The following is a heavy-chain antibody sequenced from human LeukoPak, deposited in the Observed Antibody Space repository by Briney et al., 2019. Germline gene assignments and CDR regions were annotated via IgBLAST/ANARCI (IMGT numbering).Heavy chain of an antibody. CDR3: AKESNYDSSGYYNPIPFDY. V-gene: IGHV3-23*01. CDR1: GFTFSSYS. Sequence: TGGSLRLSCAASGFTFSSYSMNWVRQAPGKGLEWVSAISGSGGSTYYADSVKGRFTISRDNSKNTLYLQMNSLRAEDTAVYYCAKESNYDSSGYYNPIPFDYWGQGTLVTVSS. D-gene: IGHD3-22*01. CDR2: ISGSGGST. J-gene: IGHJ4*02.